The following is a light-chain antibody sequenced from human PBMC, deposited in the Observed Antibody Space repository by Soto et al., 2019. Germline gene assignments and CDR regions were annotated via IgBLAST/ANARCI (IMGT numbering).Light chain of an antibody. J-gene: IGKJ4*01. Sequence: DIQMTQFPSTLSASVGDRVSITCRASQSISTWVAWYQQKPGKAPKLLIFDASSLQSGVPSRFSGSGSGTEFTLTISSLQSDDVATYHCQQYNTYSTFGGGTKVDIK. CDR1: QSISTW. CDR2: DAS. CDR3: QQYNTYST. V-gene: IGKV1-5*01.